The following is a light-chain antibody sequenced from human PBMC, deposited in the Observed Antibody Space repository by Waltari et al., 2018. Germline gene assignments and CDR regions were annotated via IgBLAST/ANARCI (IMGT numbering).Light chain of an antibody. CDR1: DIRSQS. CDR3: QVWDINNDQVV. J-gene: IGLJ2*01. V-gene: IGLV3-21*02. CDR2: DDT. Sequence: YVVTQPTSVSVAPGQTVRITCGGNDIRSQSVHWYQQKPGQAPLLIVYDDTDRPSGIPERFSGSNSGNAATLTISSVEAGDEADYYCQVWDINNDQVVFGGGTKVTVL.